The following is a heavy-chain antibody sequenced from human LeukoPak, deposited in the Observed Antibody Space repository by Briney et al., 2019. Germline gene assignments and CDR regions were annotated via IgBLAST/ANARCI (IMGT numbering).Heavy chain of an antibody. CDR3: ANEIRPNDY. J-gene: IGHJ4*02. D-gene: IGHD4-17*01. V-gene: IGHV3-23*01. CDR1: GFTFSSHA. CDR2: ISISGDTT. Sequence: GGSLRLSCAASGFTFSSHAMTWVRQAPGKGLEWVSAISISGDTTYYADAVKGRFTISRDNSKNKVYLQMNSLRAEDTAVYYCANEIRPNDYWGQGTLVTVSS.